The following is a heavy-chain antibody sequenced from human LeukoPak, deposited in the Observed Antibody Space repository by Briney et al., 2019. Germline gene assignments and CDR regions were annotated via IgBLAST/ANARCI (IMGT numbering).Heavy chain of an antibody. CDR2: INHSGST. Sequence: PSETLSLTCAVYGESFGAYYWSWIRQPPGKGLEWIGEINHSGSTNYNPSLKSRVTLSVDTSKNQFSLNLTSVTAADTAVYYCAGGLGRRDDYWGQGTLVTVSS. D-gene: IGHD1-26*01. V-gene: IGHV4-34*01. J-gene: IGHJ4*02. CDR1: GESFGAYY. CDR3: AGGLGRRDDY.